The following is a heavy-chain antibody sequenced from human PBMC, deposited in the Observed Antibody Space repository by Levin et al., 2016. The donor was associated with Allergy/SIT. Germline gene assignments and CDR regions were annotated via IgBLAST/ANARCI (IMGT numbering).Heavy chain of an antibody. J-gene: IGHJ4*02. CDR2: IYSSGTT. D-gene: IGHD1-26*01. CDR3: ARVPPGVGYFDY. Sequence: PGKGLEWIGYIYSSGTTNYNPSLDSRFTISVDTSKSQFSLKLTSVTAADTAVYYCARVPPGVGYFDYWGQGTLVTVSS. V-gene: IGHV4-59*13.